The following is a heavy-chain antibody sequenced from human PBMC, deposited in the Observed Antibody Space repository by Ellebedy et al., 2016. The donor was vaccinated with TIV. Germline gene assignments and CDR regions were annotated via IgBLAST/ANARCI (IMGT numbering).Heavy chain of an antibody. Sequence: GESLKISXVASGFTFSSNVMSWVRQSSGKGLEWVSGVTGNGGSTFYADSVKGRFTISRDNSKNTVYLQMNSLRDGDTAVYYCARGQSAEWGQGILVTVSS. V-gene: IGHV3-23*01. J-gene: IGHJ4*02. CDR1: GFTFSSNV. CDR2: VTGNGGST. CDR3: ARGQSAE. D-gene: IGHD6-19*01.